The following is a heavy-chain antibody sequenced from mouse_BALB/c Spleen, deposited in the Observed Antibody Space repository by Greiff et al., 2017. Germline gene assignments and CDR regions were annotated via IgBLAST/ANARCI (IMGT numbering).Heavy chain of an antibody. J-gene: IGHJ1*01. Sequence: QVQLQQSGPELVKPGASVKMSCKASGYTFTSYYIHWVKQRPGQGLEWIGWIYPGDGSTKYNEKFKGKATLTADKSSSTAYMQLSSLTSENSAVYFCARSLYYGSSPWYFDVWGAGTTVTVSS. CDR3: ARSLYYGSSPWYFDV. V-gene: IGHV1S56*01. CDR1: GYTFTSYY. CDR2: IYPGDGST. D-gene: IGHD1-1*01.